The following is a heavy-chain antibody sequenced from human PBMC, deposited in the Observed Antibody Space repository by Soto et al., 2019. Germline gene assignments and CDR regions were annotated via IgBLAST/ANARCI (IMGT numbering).Heavy chain of an antibody. CDR2: ISGSGGST. D-gene: IGHD6-19*01. CDR3: ASSGWYWGDYYFDY. CDR1: GFTFSSYA. V-gene: IGHV3-23*01. J-gene: IGHJ4*02. Sequence: GGSLRLSCAASGFTFSSYAMSWVRQAPGKGLEWVSAISGSGGSTYYADSVKGRFTISRDNSKNTLYLQMNSLRAEDTAVYYCASSGWYWGDYYFDYWGQGTLVTVSS.